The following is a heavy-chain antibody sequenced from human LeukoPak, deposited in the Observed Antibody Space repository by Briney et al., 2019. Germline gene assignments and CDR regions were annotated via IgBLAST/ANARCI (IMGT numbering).Heavy chain of an antibody. CDR1: GLTFSDEY. V-gene: IGHV3-11*01. Sequence: GGSLRLSCAASGLTFSDEYMSWIRQAPGKGLEWVSYISNTGSFISYADSVKGRFTISRDNAENSLYLQMNSLRAEDAAAYYCVRARGAGPGAHFDYWGQGTLVTVSS. CDR2: ISNTGSFI. D-gene: IGHD3-10*01. CDR3: VRARGAGPGAHFDY. J-gene: IGHJ4*02.